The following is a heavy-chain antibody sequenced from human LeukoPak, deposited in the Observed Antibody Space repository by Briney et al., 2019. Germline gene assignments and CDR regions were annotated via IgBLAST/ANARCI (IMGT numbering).Heavy chain of an antibody. Sequence: SETLSLTCTVSGGSISSFFWSWIRQSPGKELEWIGYVYYTGSTNYNPSLNSRVTMSIDTSKKQFSLKLNSVTAADTAVYYCARGGRDGSYYFGYWGQGTLVTVSS. J-gene: IGHJ4*02. CDR1: GGSISSFF. D-gene: IGHD3-16*01. V-gene: IGHV4-59*01. CDR3: ARGGRDGSYYFGY. CDR2: VYYTGST.